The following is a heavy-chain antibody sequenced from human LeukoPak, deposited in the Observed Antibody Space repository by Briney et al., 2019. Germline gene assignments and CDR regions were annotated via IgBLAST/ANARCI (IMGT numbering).Heavy chain of an antibody. CDR1: GGSFSGYY. CDR2: INHSGST. J-gene: IGHJ4*02. D-gene: IGHD6-6*01. V-gene: IGHV4-34*01. Sequence: KTSETLSLTCALYGGSFSGYYWSWIRQPPGKGLEWIGEINHSGSTNYNPSLKSRVTISVDTSKNQFSLKLSSVTAADTAVYYCARGIAARPRKPFDYWGQGTLVTVSS. CDR3: ARGIAARPRKPFDY.